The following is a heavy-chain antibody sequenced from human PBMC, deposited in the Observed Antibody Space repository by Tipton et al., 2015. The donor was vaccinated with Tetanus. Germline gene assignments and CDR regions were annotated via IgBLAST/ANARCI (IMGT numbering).Heavy chain of an antibody. CDR1: GGTFTNHA. V-gene: IGHV1-69*01. J-gene: IGHJ4*02. D-gene: IGHD1-14*01. Sequence: QVQLVQSGAEMKKPGSSVKVSCKASGGTFTNHALSWVRQAPGQGLEWVGGITPIFGTTNSAPKFQGRVTITADESTNTAYMELSSLRSEDTAMYYCARAPNHMSRAYDYWGQGTQITVSS. CDR3: ARAPNHMSRAYDY. CDR2: ITPIFGTT.